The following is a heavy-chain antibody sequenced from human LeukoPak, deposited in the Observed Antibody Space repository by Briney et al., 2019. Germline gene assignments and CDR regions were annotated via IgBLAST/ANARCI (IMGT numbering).Heavy chain of an antibody. J-gene: IGHJ6*04. Sequence: GGSLRLSCAVSGFTFSSYGMHWVRQAPGKGLEWVAVISYDGSNRYYADSVKGRFTISRDNAKNSLYLQMNSLRAEDTAVYYCAELGITMIGGVWGKGTTVAISS. CDR3: AELGITMIGGV. D-gene: IGHD3-10*02. V-gene: IGHV3-30*18. CDR2: ISYDGSNR. CDR1: GFTFSSYG.